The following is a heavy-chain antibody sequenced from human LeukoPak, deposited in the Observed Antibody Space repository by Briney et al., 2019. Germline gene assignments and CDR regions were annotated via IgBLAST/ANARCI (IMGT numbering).Heavy chain of an antibody. CDR3: AKDRGVGAYDSSGYYYDY. CDR1: GFTFSNYA. D-gene: IGHD3-22*01. CDR2: ISVSGGRI. Sequence: GGSLRLSCAASGFTFSNYAMSWVRQAPGKGLEWVSGISVSGGRIDYADSVKGRFTISRDNSKNTLYLQMNSLRAEDTAVYYCAKDRGVGAYDSSGYYYDYWGQGTLVTVSS. J-gene: IGHJ4*02. V-gene: IGHV3-23*01.